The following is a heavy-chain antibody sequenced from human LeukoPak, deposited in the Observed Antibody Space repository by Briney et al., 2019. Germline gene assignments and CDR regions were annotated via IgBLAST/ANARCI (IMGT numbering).Heavy chain of an antibody. V-gene: IGHV3-30-3*01. Sequence: GGSLRLSCAASGFTFSSYAMHWVRQAPGKGLEWVAVISYDGSNKYYADSVKGRFTISRDNSKNTLYLQMNSLRAEDTAVYYCARDSRTTFGAFDIWGQGTMVTVS. CDR3: ARDSRTTFGAFDI. CDR1: GFTFSSYA. J-gene: IGHJ3*02. CDR2: ISYDGSNK. D-gene: IGHD3-16*01.